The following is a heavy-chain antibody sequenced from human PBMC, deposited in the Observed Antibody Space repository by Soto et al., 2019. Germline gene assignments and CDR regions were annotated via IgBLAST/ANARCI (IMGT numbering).Heavy chain of an antibody. CDR2: IRNDGSDK. J-gene: IGHJ3*02. V-gene: IGHV3-33*01. Sequence: GRSLRLSCAASGFIFSPYGIHLVRQAPGKGLECVSLIRNDGSDKYYAESVTGRFTISRDNSKNTVYLQMNSLRAEDTALYFCARAPRMAPFDIWGQGTMVTVAS. CDR3: ARAPRMAPFDI. CDR1: GFIFSPYG.